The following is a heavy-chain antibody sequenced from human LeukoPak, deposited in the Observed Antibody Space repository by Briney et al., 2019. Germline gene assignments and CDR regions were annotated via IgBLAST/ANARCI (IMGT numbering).Heavy chain of an antibody. J-gene: IGHJ4*02. D-gene: IGHD3-10*01. CDR1: GGSISSGGYY. CDR2: IYYSGST. Sequence: SSQTLSLTCTVSGGSISSGGYYWSWIRQHPGKGLEWIGYIYYSGSTYYNPSLKSRVTISVDTSKNQFSLKLSSVTAADTAVYYCARDSGSGMGDFDYWGQGTLVTVSS. V-gene: IGHV4-31*03. CDR3: ARDSGSGMGDFDY.